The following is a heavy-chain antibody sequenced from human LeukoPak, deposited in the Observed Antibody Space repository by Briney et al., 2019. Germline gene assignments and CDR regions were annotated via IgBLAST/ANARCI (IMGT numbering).Heavy chain of an antibody. J-gene: IGHJ4*02. CDR3: AKDRSGITMIVVVKNYFDY. CDR2: ISYDGSNK. Sequence: GRSLRLSCAASGFTFSSYAMHWVRQAPGKGLEWVAVISYDGSNKYYADSVKGRFTISRDNSKNTLYLQMNSLRAEDTAVYYCAKDRSGITMIVVVKNYFDYWGQGTLVTVSS. V-gene: IGHV3-30-3*01. CDR1: GFTFSSYA. D-gene: IGHD3-22*01.